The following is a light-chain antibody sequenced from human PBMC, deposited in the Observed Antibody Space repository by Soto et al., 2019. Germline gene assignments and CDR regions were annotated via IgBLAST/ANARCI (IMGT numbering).Light chain of an antibody. V-gene: IGKV1-33*01. CDR2: DAS. CDR1: QYISNY. CDR3: QQYDNLPPCT. J-gene: IGKJ3*01. Sequence: DIQMTQSPSSLSASVGDRVTITCQASQYISNYLNWYQQKPGKAPKLLIYDASNLETGVPSRFSGSRSGTDFSCTISSLQPEDIATYYCQQYDNLPPCTFGPGTKVDIK.